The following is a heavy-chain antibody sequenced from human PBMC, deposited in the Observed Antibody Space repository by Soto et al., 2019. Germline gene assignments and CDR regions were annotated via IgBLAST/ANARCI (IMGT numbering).Heavy chain of an antibody. CDR2: IYYSGNT. V-gene: IGHV4-61*08. CDR3: ARIPVDTSMIYWLDP. J-gene: IGHJ5*02. Sequence: QVQLQESGPGLVKPSETLSLTCTVSGGSVSSGDYYWSWIRQPPGKGLEWIGYIYYSGNTNYNPSLKRRVIISVDTSKTLCSLKLTSVTAADTAVYYCARIPVDTSMIYWLDPWGQGTLVTVSS. D-gene: IGHD5-18*01. CDR1: GGSVSSGDYY.